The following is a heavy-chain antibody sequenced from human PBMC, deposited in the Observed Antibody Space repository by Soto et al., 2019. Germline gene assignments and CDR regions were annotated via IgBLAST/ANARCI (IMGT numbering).Heavy chain of an antibody. CDR1: EFIFTTYA. CDR2: ISYDGNHE. J-gene: IGHJ4*02. CDR3: ARSSVAGTWGYYFDY. V-gene: IGHV3-30-3*01. Sequence: QVHLVESGGGVVQPGRSLRLSCAASEFIFTTYAMHWVRQAPGKGLEWVAVISYDGNHEYYADSVRGRFTISRDNSKNTLYLQMDSLRADDTALYYCARSSVAGTWGYYFDYWGQGALVTVSS. D-gene: IGHD6-19*01.